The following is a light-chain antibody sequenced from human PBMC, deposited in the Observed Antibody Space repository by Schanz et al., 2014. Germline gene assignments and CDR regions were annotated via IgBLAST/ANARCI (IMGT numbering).Light chain of an antibody. CDR2: DAS. CDR1: QSISSW. J-gene: IGKJ1*01. V-gene: IGKV1-5*01. CDR3: QQYNSYSLRT. Sequence: DIQMTQSPSTLSASVGDRVTITCRASQSISSWLAWYQKKPGKAPKLLIYDASSLESGVPSRFSGSGSGTEFTLTISSLQPDDFATYYCQQYNSYSLRTFGQGTKVEIK.